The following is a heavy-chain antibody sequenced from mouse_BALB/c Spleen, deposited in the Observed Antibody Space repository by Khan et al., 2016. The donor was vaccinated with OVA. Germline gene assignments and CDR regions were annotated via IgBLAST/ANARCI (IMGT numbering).Heavy chain of an antibody. CDR2: IYPGNSDN. CDR1: GYSFTSYW. D-gene: IGHD2-14*01. CDR3: ASYRYDYFDY. V-gene: IGHV1-87*01. J-gene: IGHJ2*01. Sequence: QVQLQQSGTVLARPGASVKMSCKASGYSFTSYWMHWIKQRPGQGLEWIGTIYPGNSDNRYNQKFKGKATLTADKSSSTAYMQLSSLASEDSAVYYCASYRYDYFDYWGQGTTLTVSS.